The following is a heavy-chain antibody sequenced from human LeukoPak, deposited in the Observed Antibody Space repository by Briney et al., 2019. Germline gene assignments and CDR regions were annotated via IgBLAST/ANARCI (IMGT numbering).Heavy chain of an antibody. CDR1: GGSISSSSYY. D-gene: IGHD3-10*01. CDR3: ASGDSGSFYMAY. V-gene: IGHV4-39*07. CDR2: INHSGST. Sequence: SVTLSLTCTVSGGSISSSSYYWGWIRQPPGKGLEWIGEINHSGSTNYNPSRKSRVTISVDTSKNQFSLKLSSVTAADTAVYYCASGDSGSFYMAYWGQGTLVTVSS. J-gene: IGHJ4*01.